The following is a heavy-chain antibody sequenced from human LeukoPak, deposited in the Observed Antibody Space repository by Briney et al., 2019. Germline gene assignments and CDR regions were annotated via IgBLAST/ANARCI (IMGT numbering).Heavy chain of an antibody. CDR1: GGSISSSSYY. CDR3: ARCYCSSTSCYGAFDI. D-gene: IGHD2-2*01. J-gene: IGHJ3*02. Sequence: SETLSLTSTVSGGSISSSSYYWGWIRQPPGKGLEWIGSIYYSGSTYYNPSFKSRVTISVDTSKNQFSLKLSSVTAADTAVYYCARCYCSSTSCYGAFDIWGQGTMVTVSS. V-gene: IGHV4-39*01. CDR2: IYYSGST.